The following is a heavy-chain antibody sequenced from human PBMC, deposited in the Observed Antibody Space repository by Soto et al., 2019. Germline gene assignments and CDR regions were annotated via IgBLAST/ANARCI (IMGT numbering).Heavy chain of an antibody. J-gene: IGHJ4*02. V-gene: IGHV1-18*01. D-gene: IGHD2-2*01. CDR3: ARDFRDSCRGTSCIYFDY. Sequence: QVPLVQSGAEVKEPGASVRVSCKASGHTFASYCFSWVRQAPGQGLEWVAWISANSGDTNSAQKFQDRVTLTTDTSTSTAYMDLRSLRSDDTAVYYCARDFRDSCRGTSCIYFDYWGQGTLVTVSS. CDR1: GHTFASYC. CDR2: ISANSGDT.